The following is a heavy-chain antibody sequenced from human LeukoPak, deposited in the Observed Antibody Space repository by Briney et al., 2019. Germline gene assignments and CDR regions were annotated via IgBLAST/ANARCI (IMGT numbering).Heavy chain of an antibody. Sequence: ASVKVSCKASGYTFTSYGISWVRQAPGQGLEWMGWINPNSGGTNYAQKFQGRVTMTRDTSISTAYMELSRLRSDDTAVYYCARDSSGYYIYWGQGTLVTVSS. CDR2: INPNSGGT. J-gene: IGHJ4*02. D-gene: IGHD3-22*01. CDR3: ARDSSGYYIY. CDR1: GYTFTSYG. V-gene: IGHV1-2*02.